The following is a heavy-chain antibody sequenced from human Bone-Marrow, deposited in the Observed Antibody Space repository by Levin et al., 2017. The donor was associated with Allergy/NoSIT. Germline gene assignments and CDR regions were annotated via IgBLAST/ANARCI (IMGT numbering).Heavy chain of an antibody. V-gene: IGHV3-7*01. Sequence: PGESLKISCTASGFTFNVFWMSWIRQVPGKGLEWVANIKQDGSETYYVDSVKGRFTVSRDNAQNSLFLQMSSVRVDDTAVYYCVRSSGGFFDFWGQGTLVTVSS. D-gene: IGHD3-16*01. J-gene: IGHJ4*02. CDR2: IKQDGSET. CDR3: VRSSGGFFDF. CDR1: GFTFNVFW.